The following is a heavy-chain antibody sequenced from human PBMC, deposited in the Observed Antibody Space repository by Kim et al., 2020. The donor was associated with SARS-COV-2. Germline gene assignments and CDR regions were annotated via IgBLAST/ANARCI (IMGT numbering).Heavy chain of an antibody. J-gene: IGHJ4*02. Sequence: ASVKVSCKASGYTFTSYAMHWVRQAPGQRLEWMGWINAGNGNTKYSQKFQGRVTITRDTSASTAYMELSSLRSEDTAVYYCARVMVRGVNPPLGYWGQGTLVTVSS. V-gene: IGHV1-3*01. D-gene: IGHD3-10*01. CDR3: ARVMVRGVNPPLGY. CDR2: INAGNGNT. CDR1: GYTFTSYA.